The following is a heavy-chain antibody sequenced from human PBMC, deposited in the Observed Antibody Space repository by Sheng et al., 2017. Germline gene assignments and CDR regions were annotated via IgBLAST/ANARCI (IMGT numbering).Heavy chain of an antibody. J-gene: IGHJ4*02. D-gene: IGHD5-18*01. V-gene: IGHV3-53*04. CDR3: ARGVGYSYGYYFDY. Sequence: EVQLVESGGGLVQPGGSLRLSCAASGFTVSSNHMSWVRQAPGKGLESVSVIYSGGSTYYADSVKGRFTISRHNSKNTLYLQMNSLRAEDTAVYYCARGVGYSYGYYFDYWGQGTLVT. CDR2: IYSGGST. CDR1: GFTVSSNH.